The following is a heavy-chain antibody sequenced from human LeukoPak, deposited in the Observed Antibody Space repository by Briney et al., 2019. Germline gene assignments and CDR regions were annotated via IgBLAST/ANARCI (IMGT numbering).Heavy chain of an antibody. J-gene: IGHJ4*02. CDR3: ARDVSYGQYFDY. Sequence: SETLSLTCTVSGGSISSGGYYWSWIRQPPGKGLEWIGYIYYSGSTYYNPSLKSRVTISVDTSKNQFSLKLSSVTAADTAVYYCARDVSYGQYFDYWGQGTLVTVSS. D-gene: IGHD5-18*01. CDR2: IYYSGST. V-gene: IGHV4-30-4*08. CDR1: GGSISSGGYY.